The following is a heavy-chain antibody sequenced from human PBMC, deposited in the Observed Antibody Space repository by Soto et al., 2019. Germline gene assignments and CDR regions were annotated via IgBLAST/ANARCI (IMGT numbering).Heavy chain of an antibody. CDR1: GYTLTTYG. CDR3: ARDTYFDY. J-gene: IGHJ4*02. V-gene: IGHV1-18*01. CDR2: ISAYNDHT. Sequence: QVQLVQSGAEVKKPGASVKVSCKAAGYTLTTYGVSWVRQAPGQGLEWVGWISAYNDHTNYAQKFQGRVTMTTDTSTSTAYMELRSLRSDDTAVYYCARDTYFDYWGQETLVTVSS.